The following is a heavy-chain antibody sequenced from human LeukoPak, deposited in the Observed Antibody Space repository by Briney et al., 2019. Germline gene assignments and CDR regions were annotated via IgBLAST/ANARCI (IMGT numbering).Heavy chain of an antibody. D-gene: IGHD6-13*01. CDR3: ARDRDSSSWSHFDY. V-gene: IGHV3-23*01. J-gene: IGHJ4*02. Sequence: GGSLRLSCAASGFTFSSYAMSWVRQAPGKGLEWVSAISGSGGSTYYVDSVKGRFTISRDNSKNTLYLQMNSLRAEDTAVYYCARDRDSSSWSHFDYWGQGTLVTVSS. CDR1: GFTFSSYA. CDR2: ISGSGGST.